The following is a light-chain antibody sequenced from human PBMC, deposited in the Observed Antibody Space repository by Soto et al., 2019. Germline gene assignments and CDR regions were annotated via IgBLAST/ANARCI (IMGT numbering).Light chain of an antibody. V-gene: IGKV3-20*01. CDR2: GAS. J-gene: IGKJ1*01. CDR3: QQYGSSGT. Sequence: EIVLTQSPGTLSLSPGERATLSCRASQSVSSSYLAWYQQQPGRAPRLLIYGASNRATGIPDRFSGSGSGTNFTLTISRLEPEDFAVYYCQQYGSSGTFGQGTKVDIK. CDR1: QSVSSSY.